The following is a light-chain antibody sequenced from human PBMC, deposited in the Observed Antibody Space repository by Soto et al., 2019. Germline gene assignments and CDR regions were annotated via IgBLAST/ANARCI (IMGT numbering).Light chain of an antibody. Sequence: DIQMTQSPSTLSASVGDRVTITCRASQSISSWLAWYQQKPGKAPKLLIYKASSLASGVPSRFSGSGSGTEFTLTISRLQPEDFATYYCLQHSSYPWTFGQGTKVDIK. CDR1: QSISSW. CDR3: LQHSSYPWT. J-gene: IGKJ1*01. V-gene: IGKV1-5*03. CDR2: KAS.